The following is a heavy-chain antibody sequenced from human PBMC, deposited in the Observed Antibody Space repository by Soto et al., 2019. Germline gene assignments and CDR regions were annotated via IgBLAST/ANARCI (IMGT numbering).Heavy chain of an antibody. CDR1: GYSFTSYW. V-gene: IGHV5-51*01. CDR3: ARSGRRDIVATTSTWFDP. Sequence: GESLKISCKGSGYSFTSYWIGWVRQMPGKGLEWMGIIYPGDSDTRYSPSFQGQVTISADKSISTAYLQWSSLKASDTAMYYCARSGRRDIVATTSTWFDPWGQGTLVTVSS. J-gene: IGHJ5*02. D-gene: IGHD5-12*01. CDR2: IYPGDSDT.